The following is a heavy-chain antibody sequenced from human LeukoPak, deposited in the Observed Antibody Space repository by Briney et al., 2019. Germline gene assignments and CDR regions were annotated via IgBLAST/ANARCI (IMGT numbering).Heavy chain of an antibody. Sequence: SETLSLTCAVSGYSISSGYYWGWIRQPPGKGLEWIGNIYHSGSTYYNPSLKSRVTISVDTSKNQFSLKLSSVTAADTAVYYCARLTLTGTTDYWGQGTLVTVSS. CDR2: IYHSGST. CDR1: GYSISSGYY. CDR3: ARLTLTGTTDY. V-gene: IGHV4-38-2*01. J-gene: IGHJ4*02. D-gene: IGHD1-7*01.